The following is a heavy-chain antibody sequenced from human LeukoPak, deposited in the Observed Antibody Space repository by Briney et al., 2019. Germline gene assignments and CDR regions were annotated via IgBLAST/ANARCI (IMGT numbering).Heavy chain of an antibody. V-gene: IGHV4-34*01. CDR3: ASVSSPFWSNRAYYFDY. Sequence: SETLSLTCAVYGGSLSGYYWSWIRQPPGKGLEWIGEINHSGSTNYNPSLKSRVTISVDTSKNQFSLKLSSVTAADTAVYYCASVSSPFWSNRAYYFDYWGQGTLVTVSS. J-gene: IGHJ4*02. CDR1: GGSLSGYY. CDR2: INHSGST. D-gene: IGHD3-3*01.